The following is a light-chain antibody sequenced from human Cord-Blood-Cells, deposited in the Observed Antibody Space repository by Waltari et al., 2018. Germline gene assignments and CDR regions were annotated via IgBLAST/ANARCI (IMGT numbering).Light chain of an antibody. CDR2: EGS. CDR3: CSYAGSVV. Sequence: QSALTQPASVSGSPRQSITISCTGTSSDVGSYNLVSWYQQHTGKAPKLMIYEGSKRPSGVSNRFSGSKSGNTASLTISGLQAEDEADYYCCSYAGSVVFGGGTKLTVL. J-gene: IGLJ2*01. CDR1: SSDVGSYNL. V-gene: IGLV2-23*01.